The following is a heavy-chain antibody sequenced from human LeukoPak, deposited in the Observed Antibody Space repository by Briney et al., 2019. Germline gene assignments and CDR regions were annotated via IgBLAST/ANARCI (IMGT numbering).Heavy chain of an antibody. D-gene: IGHD6-19*01. CDR2: IYYSGSN. Sequence: PSETLSLTCTVSGGSISSYYWSWIRQPPGKGLEWIGYIYYSGSNNYNPSLKSRFTISVDTSKNQFSLKLSSVTAADTAVYYCARGGRIAVAHFDYWGQGTLVTVSS. CDR1: GGSISSYY. V-gene: IGHV4-59*01. J-gene: IGHJ4*02. CDR3: ARGGRIAVAHFDY.